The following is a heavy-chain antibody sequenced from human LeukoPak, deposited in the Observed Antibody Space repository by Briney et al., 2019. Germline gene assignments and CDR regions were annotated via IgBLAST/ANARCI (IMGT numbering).Heavy chain of an antibody. Sequence: ASVTVSFTSSVYTFTIYDINWERQATGQGPERMGWMKPNSGDTGYAQKFQGRVTMSRNTSISTAYMELSSLRSEDTAVYYCARGPPESSSSDYWGQGTLVTVSS. D-gene: IGHD6-13*01. CDR3: ARGPPESSSSDY. CDR1: VYTFTIYD. V-gene: IGHV1-8*01. J-gene: IGHJ4*02. CDR2: MKPNSGDT.